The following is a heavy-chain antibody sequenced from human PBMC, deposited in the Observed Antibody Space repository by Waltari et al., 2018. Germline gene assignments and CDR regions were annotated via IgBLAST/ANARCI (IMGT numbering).Heavy chain of an antibody. Sequence: QVQLQESGPGLVKPSETLSLTCTVSGGSISSYYWSWIRQPPGKGLEWIGYIYYSGSTNYNPSLKSRVTISVDTSKNQFSLKLSSVTAADTAVYYCASVATTWGYFDYWGQGTLVTVSS. CDR3: ASVATTWGYFDY. CDR2: IYYSGST. CDR1: GGSISSYY. V-gene: IGHV4-59*01. D-gene: IGHD5-12*01. J-gene: IGHJ4*02.